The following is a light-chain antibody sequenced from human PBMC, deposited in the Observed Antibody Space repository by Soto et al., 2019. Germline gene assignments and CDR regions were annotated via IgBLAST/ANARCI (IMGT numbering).Light chain of an antibody. J-gene: IGLJ2*01. CDR1: SSDVVGYNY. CDR2: DVS. CDR3: SSYTSSSTNVV. Sequence: QSVLTQPASVSGSPGQSFTISCTGTSSDVVGYNYVSWYQQHPGKAPKLMIYDVSNRPSGVSNRFSGSKSGNTASLTISGLQAEDGADYYCSSYTSSSTNVVFGGGTKVTVL. V-gene: IGLV2-14*01.